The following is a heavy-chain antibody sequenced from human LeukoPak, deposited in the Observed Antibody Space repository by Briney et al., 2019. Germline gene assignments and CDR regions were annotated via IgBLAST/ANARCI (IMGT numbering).Heavy chain of an antibody. CDR3: ARGMEVVPAATYDSSGRFDY. V-gene: IGHV4-59*12. D-gene: IGHD2-2*01. Sequence: SETLSLTCNVSGGSISNYYWTWIRQPPGKGLEWIGYIYYSGSTNYNPSLKSRVTISVDTSKNQFSLKLSSVTAADTAVYYCARGMEVVPAATYDSSGRFDYWGQGTLVTVSS. J-gene: IGHJ4*02. CDR2: IYYSGST. CDR1: GGSISNYY.